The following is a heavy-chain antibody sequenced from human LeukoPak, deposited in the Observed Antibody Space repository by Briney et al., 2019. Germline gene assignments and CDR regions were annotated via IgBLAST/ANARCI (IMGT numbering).Heavy chain of an antibody. Sequence: GRSLRLSCAASGFTFSSYAMHWVRQAPGKGLERVAVISYDGSNKYYADSVKGRFTISRDNSKNTLYLQMNSLRAEDTAVYYCARDLCTVTTCDNWFDPWGQGTLVTVSS. J-gene: IGHJ5*02. D-gene: IGHD4-17*01. CDR1: GFTFSSYA. CDR3: ARDLCTVTTCDNWFDP. V-gene: IGHV3-30-3*01. CDR2: ISYDGSNK.